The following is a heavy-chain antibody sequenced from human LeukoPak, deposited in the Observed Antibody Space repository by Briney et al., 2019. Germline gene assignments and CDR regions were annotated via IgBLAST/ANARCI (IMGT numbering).Heavy chain of an antibody. CDR2: ILYSGNA. D-gene: IGHD1-26*01. Sequence: SETLSLTCAVSGDSISRDIYYWSWIRQYPGGGLEWIGYILYSGNAYFNPSLKSRATMSVDTSKNQFSLRLRSVTAADTAIYYCARENSGSYLRKWFDPWGQGSLVTVSS. CDR3: ARENSGSYLRKWFDP. V-gene: IGHV4-31*11. CDR1: GDSISRDIYY. J-gene: IGHJ5*02.